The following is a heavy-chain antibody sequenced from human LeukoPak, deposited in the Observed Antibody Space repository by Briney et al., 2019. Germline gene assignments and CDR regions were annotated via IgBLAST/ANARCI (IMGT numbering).Heavy chain of an antibody. V-gene: IGHV4-39*07. CDR1: GGSISSSSYY. D-gene: IGHD3-22*01. J-gene: IGHJ2*01. Sequence: SETLSLTCTVSGGSISSSSYYWGWIRQPPGKGLEWIGSIYYSGSTYYNPSLKSRVTISVDTSKNQFSLKLSSVTAADTAVYYCARYYYDSESYWYFDLWGRGTLVTVSS. CDR3: ARYYYDSESYWYFDL. CDR2: IYYSGST.